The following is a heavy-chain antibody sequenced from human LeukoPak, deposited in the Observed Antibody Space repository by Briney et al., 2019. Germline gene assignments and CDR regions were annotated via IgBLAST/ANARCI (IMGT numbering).Heavy chain of an antibody. CDR2: IYYYGST. Sequence: KPSETLSLTCTVSGDSVTSSSYSWGWIRQSPGKGLEWIGTIYYYGSTNYNPSLKSRVTLSVDTSKNQFSLRLISVTAADTAVYYCARLQSARGTTGYSGGSHPPLYYYYYYMDVWGKGTTVTISS. D-gene: IGHD5-12*01. CDR3: ARLQSARGTTGYSGGSHPPLYYYYYYMDV. V-gene: IGHV4-39*07. J-gene: IGHJ6*03. CDR1: GDSVTSSSYS.